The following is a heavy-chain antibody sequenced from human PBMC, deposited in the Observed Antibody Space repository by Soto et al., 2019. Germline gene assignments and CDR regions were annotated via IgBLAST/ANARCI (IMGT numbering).Heavy chain of an antibody. D-gene: IGHD1-26*01. CDR1: GFTFSSYW. CDR3: ARDIGAVAGGWEPWDAFDI. CDR2: IKQDGSEK. Sequence: EVQLVESGGGLVQPGGSLRLSCAASGFTFSSYWMSWVRQAPGKGLEWVANIKQDGSEKYYVDSVKGRFTISRDNAKNSLYLQMNSLRAEDTAVYYCARDIGAVAGGWEPWDAFDIWGQGTMVTVSS. J-gene: IGHJ3*02. V-gene: IGHV3-7*01.